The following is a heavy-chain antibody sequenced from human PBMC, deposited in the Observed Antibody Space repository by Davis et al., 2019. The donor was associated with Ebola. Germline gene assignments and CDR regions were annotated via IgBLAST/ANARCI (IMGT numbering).Heavy chain of an antibody. V-gene: IGHV4-39*01. D-gene: IGHD3-16*01. CDR1: GGSLTIRGYY. CDR3: ASTGGFGDYFDY. Sequence: SETLSLTCPVSGGSLTIRGYYCAWIRQPPGKGLEWIGSLYYTGSTYNNPSLKSRVTISVDMSKNQFSLQLSSVTAADTAMYHCASTGGFGDYFDYWGQGTLVTVSS. J-gene: IGHJ4*02. CDR2: LYYTGST.